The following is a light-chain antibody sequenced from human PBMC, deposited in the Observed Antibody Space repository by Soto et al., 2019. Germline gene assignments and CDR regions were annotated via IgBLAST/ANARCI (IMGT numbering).Light chain of an antibody. CDR1: QSINNW. J-gene: IGKJ1*01. CDR2: KAS. CDR3: QQYNDYSWT. V-gene: IGKV1-5*03. Sequence: DIQMTQSPSTLSASVGDRVTITCRASQSINNWLAWYQQKPGKAPNLLIYKASNLESGVLSRFSGSGTGTEFTLTISSLQTDDFATYYCQQYNDYSWTFGQGTKVEIK.